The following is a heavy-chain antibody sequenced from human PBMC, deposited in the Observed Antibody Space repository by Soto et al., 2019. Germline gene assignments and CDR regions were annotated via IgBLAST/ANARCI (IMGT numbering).Heavy chain of an antibody. V-gene: IGHV3-7*05. CDR2: IKQDGSEK. Sequence: GGSLRLSCAASGFTFSSYWMSWVRQAPGKGLEWVANIKQDGSEKYYVDSVKGRFTISRDNAKNSLYLQMNSLRAEDTAVYYCASCGYSYGYDAFDIWGQGTMVTVSS. CDR3: ASCGYSYGYDAFDI. J-gene: IGHJ3*02. D-gene: IGHD5-18*01. CDR1: GFTFSSYW.